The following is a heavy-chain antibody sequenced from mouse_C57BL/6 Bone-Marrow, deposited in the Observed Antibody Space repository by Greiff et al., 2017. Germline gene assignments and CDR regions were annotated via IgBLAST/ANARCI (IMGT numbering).Heavy chain of an antibody. CDR2: IDPENGDT. Sequence: VQLQQSGAELVRPGASVKLSCPASGFNIKDDYMHWVKQRPEQGLEWIGWIDPENGDTEYASKFQGKATITADTSSNTAYLQLSSLTAEDTAVYYCTTHYYGSSCVYFDYWGQGTTLTVSS. CDR3: TTHYYGSSCVYFDY. CDR1: GFNIKDDY. J-gene: IGHJ2*01. D-gene: IGHD1-1*01. V-gene: IGHV14-4*01.